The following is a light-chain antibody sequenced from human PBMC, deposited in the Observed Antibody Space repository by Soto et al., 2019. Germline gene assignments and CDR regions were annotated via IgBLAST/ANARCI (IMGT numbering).Light chain of an antibody. J-gene: IGLJ2*01. CDR2: EVS. V-gene: IGLV2-14*01. CDR1: YSDVGTYNY. Sequence: QSVLTQPASVSGSPGQSITISCTGSYSDVGTYNYVSWYQQHPGTAPKLMIHEVSDRPSGVSNRFSGSKSGNTASLTISGLQAEDEADYYCGSFTAYNTVVFGGGTKLTVL. CDR3: GSFTAYNTVV.